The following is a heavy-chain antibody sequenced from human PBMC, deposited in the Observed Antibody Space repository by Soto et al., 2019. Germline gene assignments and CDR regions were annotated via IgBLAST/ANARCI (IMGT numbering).Heavy chain of an antibody. V-gene: IGHV4-39*01. CDR3: ASQGLRLGELSPHEVNY. CDR2: IYYSGST. D-gene: IGHD3-16*02. Sequence: QLQLQESGPGLVKPSETLSLTCTVSGGSISSSSYYWGWIRQPPGKGLEWIGSIYYSGSTYYNPSLKSRVTISVDTSKNQFSLKLSSVTAADTAVYYCASQGLRLGELSPHEVNYWGQGTLVTVSS. J-gene: IGHJ4*02. CDR1: GGSISSSSYY.